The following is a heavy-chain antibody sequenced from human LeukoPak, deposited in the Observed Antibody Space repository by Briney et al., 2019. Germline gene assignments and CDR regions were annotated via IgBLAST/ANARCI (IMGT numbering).Heavy chain of an antibody. CDR2: ISTSSSYI. J-gene: IGHJ6*03. CDR3: ARAAYSSSWYGSYYYYMDV. V-gene: IGHV3-21*01. CDR1: GFTFSQYN. D-gene: IGHD6-13*01. Sequence: GGSLRLSCAASGFTFSQYNMNWVRQAPGKGLEWVSSISTSSSYIYYADSVKGRFTISRDNAKNSLYLQMNSLRAEDTAVYYCARAAYSSSWYGSYYYYMDVWGKGTTVTVSS.